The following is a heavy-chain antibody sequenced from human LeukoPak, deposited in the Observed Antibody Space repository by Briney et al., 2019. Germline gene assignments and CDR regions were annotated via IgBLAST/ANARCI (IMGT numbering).Heavy chain of an antibody. CDR2: ITAGGTNT. Sequence: PGGSLRLSCAASGFTFSDYAMTWVRQAPGKGLEWVSSITAGGTNTYRSASATGRLTISRDNSENTLYLQMNNLRAEDTAIYYCAKDSVAAAGFYLDYWGQGTLVTVSS. V-gene: IGHV3-23*01. D-gene: IGHD6-25*01. CDR1: GFTFSDYA. J-gene: IGHJ4*02. CDR3: AKDSVAAAGFYLDY.